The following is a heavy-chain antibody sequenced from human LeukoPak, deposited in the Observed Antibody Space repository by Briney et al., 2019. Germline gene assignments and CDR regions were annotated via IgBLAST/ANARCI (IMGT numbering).Heavy chain of an antibody. CDR3: ARGEYRSTWYLNS. D-gene: IGHD6-13*01. CDR2: IYSGGTT. Sequence: PGGSLRLSCAASGFTVSSNYMNWVRQAPGKGLECVSVIYSGGTTYYADSVKGRFTISRDNSKNTLYLQMNSLRAEDTAVYYCARGEYRSTWYLNSWGQGTLVTVSS. V-gene: IGHV3-53*01. J-gene: IGHJ4*02. CDR1: GFTVSSNY.